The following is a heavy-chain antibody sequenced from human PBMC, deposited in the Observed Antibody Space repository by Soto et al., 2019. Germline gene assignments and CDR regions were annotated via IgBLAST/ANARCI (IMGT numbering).Heavy chain of an antibody. D-gene: IGHD3-22*01. CDR2: ISSNGGST. V-gene: IGHV3-64D*06. CDR1: GFTFSSYA. Sequence: GGSLRLSCSASGFTFSSYAMHWVRQAPGRGLEYVSAISSNGGSTYYADSVKGRFTISRDNSKNTLYLQMSSLRAEDTAVYYCVKDSRAYYYDSSGYHYWGQGTLVIVSS. J-gene: IGHJ4*02. CDR3: VKDSRAYYYDSSGYHY.